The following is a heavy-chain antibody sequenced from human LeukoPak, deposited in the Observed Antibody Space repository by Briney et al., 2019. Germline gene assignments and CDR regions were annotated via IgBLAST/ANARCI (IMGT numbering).Heavy chain of an antibody. J-gene: IGHJ4*02. V-gene: IGHV1-18*01. CDR2: ISAYNGNT. Sequence: ASVKVSCKASGYTFTSYGISWVRQAPGQGLEWMGWISAYNGNTNYAQKLQGRVTMTTDTSTSTAYMELRSLRSDDTAVYYCARGPRYNYGQYPLDYWGQGTLVTVSS. D-gene: IGHD5-18*01. CDR3: ARGPRYNYGQYPLDY. CDR1: GYTFTSYG.